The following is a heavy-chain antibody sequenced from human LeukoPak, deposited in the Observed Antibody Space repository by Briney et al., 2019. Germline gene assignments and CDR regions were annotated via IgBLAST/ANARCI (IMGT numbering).Heavy chain of an antibody. Sequence: GGSLRLSCAASGFTFSSYEMNWVRQAPGKGLEWVSYVSSSGNPIYYADSVKGRFTISRDNAKNSLYLQMNSLRAEDTALYYCARERIGDDAFDIWGQGTMVTVSS. D-gene: IGHD2-15*01. CDR1: GFTFSSYE. V-gene: IGHV3-48*03. CDR2: VSSSGNPI. CDR3: ARERIGDDAFDI. J-gene: IGHJ3*02.